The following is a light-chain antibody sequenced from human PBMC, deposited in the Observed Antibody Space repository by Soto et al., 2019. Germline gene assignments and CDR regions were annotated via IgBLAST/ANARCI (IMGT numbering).Light chain of an antibody. CDR1: QSIGLW. CDR2: DAS. Sequence: DVQMTQSPSTLSASVGDRVTITCRASQSIGLWLAWYQEKPGKAPKPLVYDASSLQTGVSSRFSGSGSGTEFTLTISNLKPDDFATYSCHQYSVFPWTFGQGTKVDIK. J-gene: IGKJ1*01. CDR3: HQYSVFPWT. V-gene: IGKV1-5*01.